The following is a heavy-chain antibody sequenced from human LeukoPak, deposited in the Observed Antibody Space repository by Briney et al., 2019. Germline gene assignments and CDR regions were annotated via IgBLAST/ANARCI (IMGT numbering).Heavy chain of an antibody. V-gene: IGHV3-21*01. CDR2: ISSSSSYI. D-gene: IGHD2-2*02. Sequence: GGSLRLSCAASGFTFSSYSMNWVRQAPGKGLEWVSSISSSSSYIYYADSVKGRFTISRDNAKNSLYLQMNSPRAEDTAVYYCARYCTSTSCSTPFDYWGQGTLVTVSS. CDR1: GFTFSSYS. CDR3: ARYCTSTSCSTPFDY. J-gene: IGHJ4*02.